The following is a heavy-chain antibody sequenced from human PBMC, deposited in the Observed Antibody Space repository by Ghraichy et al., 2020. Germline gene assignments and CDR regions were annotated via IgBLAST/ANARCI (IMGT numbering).Heavy chain of an antibody. Sequence: GGSLRLSCAASGFTFSSYAMHWVRQAPGKGLEWVAVISYDGSNKYYADSVKGRFTISRDNSKNTLYLQMNSLRAEDTAVYYCARLRESNYPETDYWGQGTLVTVSS. V-gene: IGHV3-30-3*01. J-gene: IGHJ4*02. CDR3: ARLRESNYPETDY. D-gene: IGHD4-11*01. CDR1: GFTFSSYA. CDR2: ISYDGSNK.